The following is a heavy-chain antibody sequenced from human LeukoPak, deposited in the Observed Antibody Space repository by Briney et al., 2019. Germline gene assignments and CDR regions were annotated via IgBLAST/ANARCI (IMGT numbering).Heavy chain of an antibody. J-gene: IGHJ4*02. Sequence: GASVKVSCKASGGTLSSYAISWVRQAPGQGLEWMGRITPLLAIPKYAQKFQGRVTIAADTSTVYMELSSLRYEDTAVYYCAKAADILTGYPLMNWGQGTLVTVSS. D-gene: IGHD3-9*01. CDR1: GGTLSSYA. V-gene: IGHV1-69*04. CDR3: AKAADILTGYPLMN. CDR2: ITPLLAIP.